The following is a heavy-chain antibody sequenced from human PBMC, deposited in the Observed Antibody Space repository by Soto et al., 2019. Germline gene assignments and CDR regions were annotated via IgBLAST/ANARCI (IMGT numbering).Heavy chain of an antibody. V-gene: IGHV3-9*01. CDR2: LSWNSGSI. D-gene: IGHD4-17*01. CDR1: GFTFDDYA. J-gene: IGHJ3*02. CDR3: AKDMATDDDGDYGLGDAFDI. Sequence: EVQLVESGGGLVQPGRSLRLSCAASGFTFDDYAMHWVRQAPGKCLEWVSGLSWNSGSIGYADSVKGRFTISRDNAKNSLYLQMNRLRAEETALYYCAKDMATDDDGDYGLGDAFDIWGQGTMVTVSS.